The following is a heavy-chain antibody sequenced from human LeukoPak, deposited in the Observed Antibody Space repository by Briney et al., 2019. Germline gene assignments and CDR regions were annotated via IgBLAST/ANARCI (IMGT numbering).Heavy chain of an antibody. CDR1: GFTFSIDA. CDR2: ISGIGGST. D-gene: IGHD6-13*01. Sequence: GGSLRLSCAASGFTFSIDAMSWVRQAPGKGLEWVSAISGIGGSTYYADSSKGRFTIPRANSKNRLSLQMNSMRAEDTAVYYCAKSSAGSWPYYFDYWGQGTLVTVSS. CDR3: AKSSAGSWPYYFDY. V-gene: IGHV3-23*01. J-gene: IGHJ4*02.